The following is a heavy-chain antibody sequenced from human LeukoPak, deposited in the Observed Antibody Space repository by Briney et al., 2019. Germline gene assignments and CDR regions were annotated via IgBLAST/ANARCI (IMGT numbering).Heavy chain of an antibody. CDR2: IWHDGSHK. V-gene: IGHV3-33*08. Sequence: GGSLRLSCAASGFTFSSHGMHWVRQAPGKGLEWVAVIWHDGSHKDYADSVKGRFTISRDNSKNTLYLQMNDLRAEDTAVYFCVRGWGSNVYASAFDVWGQGTMVTVSS. CDR3: VRGWGSNVYASAFDV. CDR1: GFTFSSHG. D-gene: IGHD3-16*01. J-gene: IGHJ3*01.